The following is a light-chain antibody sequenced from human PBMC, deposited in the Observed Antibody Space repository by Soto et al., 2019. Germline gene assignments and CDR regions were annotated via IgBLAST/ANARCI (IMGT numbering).Light chain of an antibody. V-gene: IGKV3-15*01. CDR3: QLEGT. CDR1: QSVSSN. Sequence: EIVMTQSPATLSVSPGERATLSCRASQSVSSNLAWYQQKPGQAPRLLIYGASTRATGIPARFSGSGSGTEFTLTISSLQSEDFAVYYCQLEGTFGGGTKVDIK. CDR2: GAS. J-gene: IGKJ4*01.